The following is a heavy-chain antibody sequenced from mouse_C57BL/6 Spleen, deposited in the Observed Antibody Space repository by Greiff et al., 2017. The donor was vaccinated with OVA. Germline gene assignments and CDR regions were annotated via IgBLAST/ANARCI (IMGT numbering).Heavy chain of an antibody. CDR3: ARDYDYPLYAMDY. V-gene: IGHV5-17*01. Sequence: EVKLVESGGGLVKPGGSLKLSCAASGFTFSDYGMHWVRQAPEKGLEWVAYISSGSSTIYYADTVKGRFTISRDNAKNTLFLQMTSLRSEDTAMYYGARDYDYPLYAMDYWGQGTSVTVAS. CDR1: GFTFSDYG. CDR2: ISSGSSTI. D-gene: IGHD2-4*01. J-gene: IGHJ4*01.